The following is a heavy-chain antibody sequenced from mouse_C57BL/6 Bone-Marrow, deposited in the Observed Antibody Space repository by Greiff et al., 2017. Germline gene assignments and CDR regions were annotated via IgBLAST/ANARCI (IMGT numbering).Heavy chain of an antibody. CDR3: ARDYNNSYAMDY. Sequence: EVQRVESGGGLVQPGASLKLSCESTEYAFPSHDMSWVRQTPEKRLELVAAINRDGGSTYYPDTMERRFIISRDNTKKTLYLQMSSLRSEDTALYYGARDYNNSYAMDYGGQGTAVTVSA. D-gene: IGHD2-5*01. CDR1: EYAFPSHD. V-gene: IGHV5-2*01. CDR2: INRDGGST. J-gene: IGHJ4*01.